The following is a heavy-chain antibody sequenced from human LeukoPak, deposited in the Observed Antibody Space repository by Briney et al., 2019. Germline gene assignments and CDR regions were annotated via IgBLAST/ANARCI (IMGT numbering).Heavy chain of an antibody. J-gene: IGHJ4*02. CDR3: AREKQWLGIEY. CDR1: GGSNSSYY. V-gene: IGHV4-4*07. D-gene: IGHD6-19*01. CDR2: IYTSGST. Sequence: SETLSLTCTFSGGSNSSYYWSWIRQPAAKGLEWIGRIYTSGSTNYNPSLKSRVTMSVDTSKNQFSLKLSSVTAADTAVYYCAREKQWLGIEYWGQGTLVTVSS.